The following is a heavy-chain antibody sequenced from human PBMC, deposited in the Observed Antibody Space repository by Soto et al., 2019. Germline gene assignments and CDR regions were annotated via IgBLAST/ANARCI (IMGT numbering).Heavy chain of an antibody. J-gene: IGHJ5*02. CDR1: GFTFSSYG. CDR3: AKDFFSSRYSYGIGDP. D-gene: IGHD5-18*01. V-gene: IGHV3-30*18. Sequence: GGSLRLSCAASGFTFSSYGMHWVRQAPGKGLEWVAVISYDGSNKYYADSVKGRFTISRDNSKNTLYLQMNSLRAEDTAVYYCAKDFFSSRYSYGIGDPWGQGTLVTVSS. CDR2: ISYDGSNK.